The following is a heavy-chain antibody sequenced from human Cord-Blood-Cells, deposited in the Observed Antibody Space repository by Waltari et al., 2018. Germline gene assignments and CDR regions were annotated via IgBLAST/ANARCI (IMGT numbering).Heavy chain of an antibody. CDR1: GYTFTSYD. CDR3: ARVKNYYGSGSYYNVYY. D-gene: IGHD3-10*01. V-gene: IGHV1-8*01. CDR2: MNPNSGNT. J-gene: IGHJ4*02. Sequence: QVQLVQSGAEVKKPGASVKVSCKASGYTFTSYDINWVRQATGQGLEWMGWMNPNSGNTGYAQKFQGRVTMTRNTSISTAYMELSSLRSEDTAVNYCARVKNYYGSGSYYNVYYWGQGTLVTVSS.